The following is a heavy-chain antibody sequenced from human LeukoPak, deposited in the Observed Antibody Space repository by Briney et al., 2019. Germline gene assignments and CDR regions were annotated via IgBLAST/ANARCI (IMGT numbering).Heavy chain of an antibody. Sequence: GGSLRLSCAASGFTFSSYAMHWVRQAPGKGLEWVAVISYDGSNKYYADSVKGRFTISRDNSKNTLYLQMNSLRAEDTAVYYCAKGHSSLDYWGQGTLVTVSS. CDR3: AKGHSSLDY. CDR2: ISYDGSNK. V-gene: IGHV3-30-3*01. CDR1: GFTFSSYA. D-gene: IGHD6-6*01. J-gene: IGHJ4*02.